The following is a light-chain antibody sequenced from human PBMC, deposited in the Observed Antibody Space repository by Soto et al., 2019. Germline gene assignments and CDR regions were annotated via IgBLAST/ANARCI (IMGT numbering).Light chain of an antibody. V-gene: IGLV2-14*01. CDR2: DVY. Sequence: ALTQPASLSGSPGQSITISCTGTSSDVGGYIWVSWYQHHPGKAPKLVIYDVYQRPSGVSSRFSGSKSGNTAFLTISGLQTEDEADYYCVSYTSRSTYVFGSGTKVTVL. J-gene: IGLJ1*01. CDR1: SSDVGGYIW. CDR3: VSYTSRSTYV.